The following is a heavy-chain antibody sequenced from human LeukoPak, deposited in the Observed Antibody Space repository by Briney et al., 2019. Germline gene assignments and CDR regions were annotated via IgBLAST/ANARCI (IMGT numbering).Heavy chain of an antibody. CDR3: ARANFLYCSSSTCLFDY. CDR2: IHPNDGDT. Sequence: ASVKVSCKASGYTFTSYGISWVRQAPGQGFEWMGWIHPNDGDTNYAQKFQGRVTMTRDTSISTAHMEVSRLRSDDTAVYYCARANFLYCSSSTCLFDYWGQGTLVTVSS. V-gene: IGHV1-2*02. J-gene: IGHJ4*02. D-gene: IGHD2-2*01. CDR1: GYTFTSYG.